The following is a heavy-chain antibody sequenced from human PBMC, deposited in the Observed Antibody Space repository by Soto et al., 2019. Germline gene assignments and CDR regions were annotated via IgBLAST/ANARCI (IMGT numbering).Heavy chain of an antibody. D-gene: IGHD5-12*01. CDR2: INPNSGDR. J-gene: IGHJ4*02. CDR3: ARGGYDTMILGIGY. CDR1: GYTFTDYY. V-gene: IGHV1-2*02. Sequence: ASVKVSCKASGYTFTDYYMHWVRQAPGQGLERMGWINPNSGDRKYAQKFQGRVTMTRDTSVTTTAYMQLNSLRSDDTAVYYCARGGYDTMILGIGYWGQGTLVTVSS.